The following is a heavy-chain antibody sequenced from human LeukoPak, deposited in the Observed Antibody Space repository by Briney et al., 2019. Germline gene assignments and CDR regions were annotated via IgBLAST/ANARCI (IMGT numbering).Heavy chain of an antibody. CDR2: IKQDGSEK. CDR3: AREQGSGYTFDY. D-gene: IGHD3-22*01. CDR1: GLTFSEHW. J-gene: IGHJ4*02. Sequence: GGSLRLSCEASGLTFSEHWMTWVRQAPGKGPEWVATIKQDGSEKYYLDSVKGRFTISRDNAKNSLYLQMNSLRAEDTAVYYCAREQGSGYTFDYWGQGTLVTVSS. V-gene: IGHV3-7*03.